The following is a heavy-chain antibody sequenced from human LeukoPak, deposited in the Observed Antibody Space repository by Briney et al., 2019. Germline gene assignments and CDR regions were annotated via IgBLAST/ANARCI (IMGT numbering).Heavy chain of an antibody. J-gene: IGHJ4*02. CDR1: GFTFTSSA. CDR2: IFVGSGNT. CDR3: AAARSHYDFWSGYDY. V-gene: IGHV1-58*02. Sequence: GASVKVSCKASGFTFTSSAMQWLRQARGQRLEWIGWIFVGSGNTNYAQKFQERVTITRDMSTSTAYMELSSLRSEDTAVYYCAAARSHYDFWSGYDYWGQGTLVTVSS. D-gene: IGHD3-3*01.